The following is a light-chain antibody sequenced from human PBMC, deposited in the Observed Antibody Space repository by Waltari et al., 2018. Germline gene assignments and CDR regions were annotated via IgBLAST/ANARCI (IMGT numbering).Light chain of an antibody. Sequence: SCGASQSVSRALAWYQQNPGQAPRLLIYGASNRATGIPDRVSGSGSGTDFSLIISRLEPEDFAVYYCQHYVSLPVTFGQGTKVEIK. V-gene: IGKV3-20*01. CDR1: QSVSRA. CDR2: GAS. CDR3: QHYVSLPVT. J-gene: IGKJ1*01.